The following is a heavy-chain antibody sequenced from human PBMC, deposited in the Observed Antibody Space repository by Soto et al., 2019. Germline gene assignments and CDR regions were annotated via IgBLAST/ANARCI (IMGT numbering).Heavy chain of an antibody. J-gene: IGHJ4*02. CDR1: GGSFTGYY. V-gene: IGHV4-34*01. CDR3: ARGDYGDYPSTG. CDR2: INHSGST. D-gene: IGHD4-17*01. Sequence: PSETLSLTCAVYGGSFTGYYWSWIRQPPGKGLEWIGEINHSGSTNYSPSLKSRVTMSVDTSKNQFSLKLSSVTAADTALYYCARGDYGDYPSTGWGQGTLVTASS.